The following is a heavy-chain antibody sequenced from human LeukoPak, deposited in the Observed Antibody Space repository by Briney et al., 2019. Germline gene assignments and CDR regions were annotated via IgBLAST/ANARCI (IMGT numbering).Heavy chain of an antibody. V-gene: IGHV4-59*08. CDR2: IYYSGST. D-gene: IGHD6-19*01. CDR3: ATYSSGRAPDY. CDR1: GDSLSRYY. Sequence: SETLSLTCTVSGDSLSRYYWSWIRQPPGEGLEWIGYIYYSGSTTYNPSLKSRVTISVDTSKNEFSLRLNSVTAEDTAVYFCATYSSGRAPDYWGQGTLVTASS. J-gene: IGHJ4*02.